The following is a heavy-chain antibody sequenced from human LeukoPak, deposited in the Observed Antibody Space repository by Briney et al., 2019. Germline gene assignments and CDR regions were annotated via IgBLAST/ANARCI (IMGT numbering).Heavy chain of an antibody. J-gene: IGHJ3*02. CDR2: IYYSGST. D-gene: IGHD3-22*01. V-gene: IGHV4-59*12. CDR3: ARGNEPYYYDSRYAFDI. Sequence: SETLSLTCTVSGGSISSYYWSWIRQPPGKGLEWIGYIYYSGSTNYNPSLKSRVTISVDTSKNQFSLKLSSVTAADTAVYYCARGNEPYYYDSRYAFDIWGQGTMVTVSS. CDR1: GGSISSYY.